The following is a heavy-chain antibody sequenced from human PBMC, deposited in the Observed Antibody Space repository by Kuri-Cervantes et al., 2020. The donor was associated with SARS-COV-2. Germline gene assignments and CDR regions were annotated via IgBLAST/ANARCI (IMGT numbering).Heavy chain of an antibody. CDR2: INHSGST. CDR3: ARRHITGYLDY. Sequence: SETLSLTCAVYGGSFSGYYWSWIRQPPGKGLEWIGEINHSGSTNYNPSLKSRVTISVDTSKNQFSLKLSSVTAADTAVYYCARRHITGYLDYWGQGILVTVSS. V-gene: IGHV4-34*01. CDR1: GGSFSGYY. D-gene: IGHD1-14*01. J-gene: IGHJ4*02.